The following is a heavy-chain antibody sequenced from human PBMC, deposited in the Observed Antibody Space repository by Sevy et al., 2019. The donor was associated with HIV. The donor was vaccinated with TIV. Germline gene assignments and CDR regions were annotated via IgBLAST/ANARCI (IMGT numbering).Heavy chain of an antibody. Sequence: GGSLRLSCAASGFTFNRYSMHWVRQAPGKGLEWVATISFDATNKHYPDSVKGWFTISRDNFQNSLFLQMDSLRPEDTAVYYCALERLSSDVAEYFQNWGQGTLVTVSS. CDR3: ALERLSSDVAEYFQN. V-gene: IGHV3-30-3*01. CDR1: GFTFNRYS. D-gene: IGHD1-1*01. J-gene: IGHJ1*01. CDR2: ISFDATNK.